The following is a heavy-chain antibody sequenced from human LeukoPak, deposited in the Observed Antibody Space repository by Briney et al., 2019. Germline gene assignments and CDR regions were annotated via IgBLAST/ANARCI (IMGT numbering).Heavy chain of an antibody. CDR1: GGSISSGGYY. CDR2: IYYSGST. CDR3: ARRSGAHFDY. Sequence: SETLSLTCTVSGGSISSGGYYWSWIGQHPGKGLEWIGYIYYSGSTYYNPSLKSRVTISVDTSKNQFSLKLSSVTAADTAVYYCARRSGAHFDYWGQGTLVTVSS. V-gene: IGHV4-31*03. J-gene: IGHJ4*02.